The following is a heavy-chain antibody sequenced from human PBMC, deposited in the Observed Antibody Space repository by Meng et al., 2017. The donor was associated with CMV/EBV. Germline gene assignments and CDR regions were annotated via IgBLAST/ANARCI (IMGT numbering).Heavy chain of an antibody. D-gene: IGHD1-1*01. CDR3: ARDTLNWNVDY. Sequence: ASVKVSCKASGYTFTDYGITWVRQAPGQGLEWMGWISTYNGNTNYAQRLQGRVTMTTDTSTNRAYMNLWRLRPDDTAVYYCARDTLNWNVDYWGQGTPVTVSS. V-gene: IGHV1-18*01. CDR1: GYTFTDYG. J-gene: IGHJ4*02. CDR2: ISTYNGNT.